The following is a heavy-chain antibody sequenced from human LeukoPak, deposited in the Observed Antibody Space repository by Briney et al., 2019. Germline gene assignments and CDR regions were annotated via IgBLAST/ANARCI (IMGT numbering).Heavy chain of an antibody. CDR1: GGSISSYY. D-gene: IGHD4-17*01. Sequence: PSETLSLTCTVSGGSISSYYWSWIRQPPGKGLEGFGYIYYSGSTNYNPSLKSRVTMSVDTSKKQFSLKLSSVTAADTAVYFCARGPTVNNYYYGMDVWGQGTTVTVSS. CDR2: IYYSGST. CDR3: ARGPTVNNYYYGMDV. V-gene: IGHV4-59*01. J-gene: IGHJ6*02.